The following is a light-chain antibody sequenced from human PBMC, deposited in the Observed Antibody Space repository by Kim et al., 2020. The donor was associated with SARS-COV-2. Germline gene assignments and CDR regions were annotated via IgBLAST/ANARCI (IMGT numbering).Light chain of an antibody. V-gene: IGLV2-14*03. CDR3: SSSTSTSTRV. CDR2: DVS. J-gene: IGLJ1*01. CDR1: SSDPGTYTY. Sequence: GQWITISCTGTSSDPGTYTYVSWYQQHPGKAPKLIIYDVSKRPSGVFNRFSGSKSGDTASLTIFGLQAEDEADYYCSSSTSTSTRVFGTGTQVTVL.